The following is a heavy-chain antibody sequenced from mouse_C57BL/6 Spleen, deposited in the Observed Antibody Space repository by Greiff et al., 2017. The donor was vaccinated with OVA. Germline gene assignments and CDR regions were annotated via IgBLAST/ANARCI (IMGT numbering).Heavy chain of an antibody. CDR3: ARVATRYFDV. J-gene: IGHJ1*03. V-gene: IGHV7-3*01. Sequence: EVKLVESGGGLVQPGGSLSLSCAASGFTFTDYYMSWVRQPPGKALEWLGFIGNKANGYTTEYSASVKGRFTISRDNSQSILYLQMNALRAEDSATYYCARVATRYFDVWGTGTTVTVSS. CDR2: IGNKANGYTT. D-gene: IGHD1-1*01. CDR1: GFTFTDYY.